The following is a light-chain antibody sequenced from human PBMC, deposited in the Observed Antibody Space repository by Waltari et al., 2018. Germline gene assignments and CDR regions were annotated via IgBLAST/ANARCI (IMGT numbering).Light chain of an antibody. V-gene: IGLV10-54*01. Sequence: QAGLTQPPSVSKGLRQTATLTCTGNSNNVGNQGAAWLQQHQGHPPKLLSYRNNNRPSGISERLSASRSGNTASLTITGLQPEEEADYYCSAWDRSLNVWVFGGGTRLTVL. CDR3: SAWDRSLNVWV. J-gene: IGLJ3*02. CDR1: SNNVGNQG. CDR2: RNN.